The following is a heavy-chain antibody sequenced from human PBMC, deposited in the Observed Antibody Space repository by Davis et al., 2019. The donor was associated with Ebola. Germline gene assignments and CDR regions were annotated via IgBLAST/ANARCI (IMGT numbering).Heavy chain of an antibody. Sequence: ASVKVSCKVSGYTLTELSMHWVRQAPGKGLEWMGGFDPEDGETIYAQKFQGRVTMTEDTSTDTAYMELSSLRSEDTAVYYCATDLLGGSFNSRVAEYFQHWGQGTLVTVSS. V-gene: IGHV1-24*01. CDR2: FDPEDGET. D-gene: IGHD1-26*01. J-gene: IGHJ1*01. CDR1: GYTLTELS. CDR3: ATDLLGGSFNSRVAEYFQH.